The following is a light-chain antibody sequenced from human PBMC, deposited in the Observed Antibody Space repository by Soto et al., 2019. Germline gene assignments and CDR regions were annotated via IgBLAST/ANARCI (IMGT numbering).Light chain of an antibody. J-gene: IGKJ1*01. CDR3: QQYNNWPPWT. CDR2: GAS. Sequence: EIVMTQSPATLSVSPGERATLSCRASQSVSSNLAWYQQKPGQAPRLLIYGASTRATGIPARFSGSGSGKEFTLTISSLQSEDFAVYYCQQYNNWPPWTFGQGTKVGIK. CDR1: QSVSSN. V-gene: IGKV3-15*01.